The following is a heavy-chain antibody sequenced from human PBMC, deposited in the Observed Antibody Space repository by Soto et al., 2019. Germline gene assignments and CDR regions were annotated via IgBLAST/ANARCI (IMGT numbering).Heavy chain of an antibody. CDR3: AIMGATDYYYYGMDV. J-gene: IGHJ6*02. Sequence: ASVKVSCKASGYAFTSYDINWVRQATGQGLEWMGWMNPNSGNTGHAQKFQGRVTMTRNTSISTAYLQWSSLKASDTAMYYCAIMGATDYYYYGMDVWGQGTTVTVSS. V-gene: IGHV1-8*01. D-gene: IGHD1-26*01. CDR2: MNPNSGNT. CDR1: GYAFTSYD.